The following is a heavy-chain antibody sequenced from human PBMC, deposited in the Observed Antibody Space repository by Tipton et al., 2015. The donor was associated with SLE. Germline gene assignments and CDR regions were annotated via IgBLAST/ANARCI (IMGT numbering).Heavy chain of an antibody. CDR1: GGTFSSYT. CDR3: ARGMRVGMVRSNEMDV. V-gene: IGHV1-18*01. D-gene: IGHD3-10*01. J-gene: IGHJ6*02. Sequence: QSGAEVKKPGSSVKVSCKASGGTFSSYTISWVRQAPGQGLEWMGWISASNGNTNYAQKLQGRVTMTTDTSTSTAYMELRSLRSDDTAVYYCARGMRVGMVRSNEMDVWGQGTTVTVSS. CDR2: ISASNGNT.